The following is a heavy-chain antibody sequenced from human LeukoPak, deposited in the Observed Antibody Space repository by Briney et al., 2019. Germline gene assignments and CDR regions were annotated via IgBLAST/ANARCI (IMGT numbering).Heavy chain of an antibody. Sequence: SQTLSLTCAISGDSVSSNSAAWNWIRQSPSRGLEWLGRTYYRSKWYNEYAISVKSRITINPDTSKNQFSLQLNSVTPEVTAAYYCASTYGGHFQHWGQGTLVTVSS. V-gene: IGHV6-1*01. J-gene: IGHJ1*01. CDR2: TYYRSKWYN. CDR3: ASTYGGHFQH. D-gene: IGHD4-23*01. CDR1: GDSVSSNSAA.